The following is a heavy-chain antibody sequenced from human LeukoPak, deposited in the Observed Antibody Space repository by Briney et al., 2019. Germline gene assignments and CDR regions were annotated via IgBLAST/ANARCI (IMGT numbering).Heavy chain of an antibody. CDR3: ATLKVRSAGHY. D-gene: IGHD6-25*01. CDR1: GFTFSSYA. Sequence: GGSLRLSCAASGFTFSSYAMGWVRQAPGKGLEWVSAISGSGGSTYYADSVKGRFTISRDNSKNTLYLQMNSLRAEDTAVYYCATLKVRSAGHYWGQGTLVTVSS. CDR2: ISGSGGST. J-gene: IGHJ4*02. V-gene: IGHV3-23*01.